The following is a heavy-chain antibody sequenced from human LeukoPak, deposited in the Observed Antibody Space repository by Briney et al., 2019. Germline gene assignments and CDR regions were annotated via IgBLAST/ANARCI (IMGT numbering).Heavy chain of an antibody. Sequence: GESLKISCKGSGYSFTSYWIDWVRQMPGKGLEWMGIIYPGDSDTRYSPSFQGQVTISADKSISTPYLQWSSLKASDTAMYYCARVVVPAAIQFDYWGQGTLVTVSS. J-gene: IGHJ4*02. CDR1: GYSFTSYW. CDR3: ARVVVPAAIQFDY. V-gene: IGHV5-51*01. D-gene: IGHD2-2*01. CDR2: IYPGDSDT.